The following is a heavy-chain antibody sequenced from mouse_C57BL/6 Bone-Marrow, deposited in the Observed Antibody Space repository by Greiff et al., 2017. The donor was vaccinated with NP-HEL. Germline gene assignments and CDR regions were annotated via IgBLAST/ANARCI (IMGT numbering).Heavy chain of an antibody. D-gene: IGHD2-3*01. J-gene: IGHJ1*03. Sequence: EVQGVESGGGLVKPGGSLKLSCAASGFTFRSYALSWVRQTPEKRLEWVATISDGGSYTYYPDNVKGRFTISRDNAKNNLYLQRSHLKSEDTAMYYCAREDDGYWYFDVWGTGTTVTVSS. V-gene: IGHV5-4*01. CDR2: ISDGGSYT. CDR1: GFTFRSYA. CDR3: AREDDGYWYFDV.